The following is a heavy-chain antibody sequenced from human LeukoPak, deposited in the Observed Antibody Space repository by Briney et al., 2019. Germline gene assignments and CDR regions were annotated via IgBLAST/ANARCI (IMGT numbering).Heavy chain of an antibody. CDR2: INHSGST. Sequence: PSETLSLTCAVYGGSFSGYYWSWIRQPPGKGLEWIGEINHSGSTNYNPSLKSRVTISVDTSKNQFSLKLSSVTAADTAVYYCARHVFTADSSGYFPYYYGMDVWGQGTTVTVSS. CDR1: GGSFSGYY. J-gene: IGHJ6*02. CDR3: ARHVFTADSSGYFPYYYGMDV. D-gene: IGHD3-22*01. V-gene: IGHV4-34*01.